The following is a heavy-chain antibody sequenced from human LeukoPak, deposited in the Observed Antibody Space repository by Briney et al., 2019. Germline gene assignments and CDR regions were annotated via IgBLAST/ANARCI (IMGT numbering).Heavy chain of an antibody. CDR3: ARLGYSGSYYVARSYWYFDL. V-gene: IGHV4-59*08. D-gene: IGHD1-26*01. CDR2: IYYSGST. CDR1: GGSISSYY. J-gene: IGHJ2*01. Sequence: SETLSLTCTVSGGSISSYYWSWIRQPPGKGLEWIGYIYYSGSTNYNPSLKSRVTISVDTSKNQFSLKLSSVTAADTAVYYCARLGYSGSYYVARSYWYFDLWGRGTLVTVSS.